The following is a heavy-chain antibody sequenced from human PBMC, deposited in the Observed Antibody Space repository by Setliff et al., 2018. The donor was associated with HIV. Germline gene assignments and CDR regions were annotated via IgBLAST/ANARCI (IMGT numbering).Heavy chain of an antibody. CDR3: ARGSSWYAPFDY. D-gene: IGHD6-13*01. Sequence: GASVKVSCKASGYTFTGYYMHWLRQAPGQGLEWMGWINPNTGGTHYAPKFQGRVTMERDTSFTTVYMELNSLRSDDTAVYFCARGSSWYAPFDYWGQGTLVTVSS. J-gene: IGHJ4*02. CDR2: INPNTGGT. V-gene: IGHV1-2*02. CDR1: GYTFTGYY.